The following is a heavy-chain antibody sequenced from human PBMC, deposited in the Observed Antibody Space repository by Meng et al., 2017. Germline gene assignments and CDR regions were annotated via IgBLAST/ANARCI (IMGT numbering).Heavy chain of an antibody. D-gene: IGHD4-17*01. CDR3: ARRSGDYVDFWFDP. Sequence: LRLSCTVSGGSISSGGYYWSWIRQHPGKGLEWIGYIYYSGSTYYNPSLKSRVTISVDTSKNQFSLKLSSVTAADTAVYYCARRSGDYVDFWFDPWGQGTLVTVS. V-gene: IGHV4-31*03. CDR1: GGSISSGGYY. CDR2: IYYSGST. J-gene: IGHJ5*02.